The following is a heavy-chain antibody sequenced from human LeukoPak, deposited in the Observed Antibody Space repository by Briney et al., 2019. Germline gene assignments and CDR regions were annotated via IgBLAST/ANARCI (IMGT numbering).Heavy chain of an antibody. V-gene: IGHV3-30*02. J-gene: IGHJ4*02. CDR2: IRFDGTYR. D-gene: IGHD3-10*01. CDR3: ARDFVDVSVKFYYFPDY. CDR1: GFTFSSNG. Sequence: GGSLRLSCAASGFTFSSNGMHWVRQAPGKGLEWVAFIRFDGTYRFYSDSVGGRFTISRDDSNNTLYLQMNSLTVEDTAVYYCARDFVDVSVKFYYFPDYWGQGILVTVSS.